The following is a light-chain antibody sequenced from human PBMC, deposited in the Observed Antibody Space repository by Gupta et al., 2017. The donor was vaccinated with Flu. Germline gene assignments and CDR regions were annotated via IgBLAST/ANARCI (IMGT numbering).Light chain of an antibody. CDR1: SSSIGGNA. Sequence: QSVLTQPPSASGTPGQRVTSSCSGSSSSIGGNAVNWYQQLPGTAPKLLIYSNNQRPSGVPDRFFGSKSGTSASLASSGLQSEDEADYYCAAWDDSLNGYVFGTGTKVTVL. CDR3: AAWDDSLNGYV. V-gene: IGLV1-44*01. CDR2: SNN. J-gene: IGLJ1*01.